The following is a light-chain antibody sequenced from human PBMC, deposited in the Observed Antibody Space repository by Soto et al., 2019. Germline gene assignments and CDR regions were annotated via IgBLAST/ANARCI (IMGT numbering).Light chain of an antibody. CDR1: SSDVGGYNY. J-gene: IGLJ1*01. CDR3: RSYTSSSLYV. CDR2: DVS. Sequence: QSVLTQPASVSGSPGQSITISCTGTSSDVGGYNYVSWYQQHPGKAPKLMIYDVSNRPSGVSNRFSGSKSGNTASLTISGLQADDEADYYCRSYTSSSLYVFGTGTKLTVL. V-gene: IGLV2-14*01.